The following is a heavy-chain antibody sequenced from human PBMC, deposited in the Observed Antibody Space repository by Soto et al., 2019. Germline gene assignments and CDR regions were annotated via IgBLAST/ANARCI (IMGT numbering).Heavy chain of an antibody. V-gene: IGHV6-1*01. J-gene: IGHJ6*02. CDR1: VKQGSSNSVA. Sequence: LSQTGTTSVKQGSSNSVAGISIKKTILRGLEWLGRTYYRSKWHNEYALSVQSRISINPDTSKNQFSLQLDSVTPEDTAVYFCARPVEPFYYYGMDVWGPAITVT. D-gene: IGHD2-15*01. CDR3: ARPVEPFYYYGMDV. CDR2: TYYRSKWHN.